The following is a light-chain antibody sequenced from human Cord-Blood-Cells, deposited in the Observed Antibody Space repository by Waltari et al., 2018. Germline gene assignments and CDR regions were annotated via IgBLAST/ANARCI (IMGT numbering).Light chain of an antibody. J-gene: IGKJ1*01. CDR3: QQYKSYRT. CDR2: DAS. Sequence: DIQMTQSPSTLSASVGDRVTITCRASQSISSWLAWYQHKPGKAPKLLIYDASSLESGFPSSFSRSAYEKEFHLPINSPQPDDLATDFCQQYKSYRTFSQRPKVEMK. CDR1: QSISSW. V-gene: IGKV1-5*01.